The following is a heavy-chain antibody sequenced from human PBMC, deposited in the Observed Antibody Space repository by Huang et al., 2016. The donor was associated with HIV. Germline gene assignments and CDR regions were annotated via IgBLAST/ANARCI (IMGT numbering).Heavy chain of an antibody. CDR1: GFTFSNYA. J-gene: IGHJ4*02. D-gene: IGHD3-3*01. V-gene: IGHV3-30-3*01. Sequence: QVQLVESEGGVVQPGRSLRLACAASGFTFSNYAMHWVRQAPGKGLEWVAVISYAVSNKYYADAVKGRFTISRDKSKNTLYLQMNSLRVADTAVYYCARGYLITSFGVVIADHYYFDYWGQGTLVTVSS. CDR3: ARGYLITSFGVVIADHYYFDY. CDR2: ISYAVSNK.